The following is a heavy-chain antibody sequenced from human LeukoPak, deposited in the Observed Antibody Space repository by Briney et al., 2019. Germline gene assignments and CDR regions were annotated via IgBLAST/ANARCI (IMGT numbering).Heavy chain of an antibody. CDR3: ASRDYFDY. CDR2: ITADSGTT. V-gene: IGHV3-48*02. Sequence: GGSLRLSCAVSGFTFSTKSMNWVRQAPGKGLEWVSYITADSGTTYYADSVKGRFTISRDNAKNSLYLQMNSLRDEDTAVYYCASRDYFDYWGQGILVTVSS. J-gene: IGHJ4*02. CDR1: GFTFSTKS.